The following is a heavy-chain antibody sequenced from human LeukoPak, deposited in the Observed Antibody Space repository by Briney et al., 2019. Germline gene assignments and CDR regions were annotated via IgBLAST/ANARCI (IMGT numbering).Heavy chain of an antibody. D-gene: IGHD3-10*01. CDR1: GFTFSSYA. CDR2: ISGSGGST. CDR3: AKFYGSGSYYYFDY. J-gene: IGHJ4*02. V-gene: IGHV3-23*01. Sequence: SGGSLRLSCAASGFTFSSYAMSWVRQAPGKGLEWVSAISGSGGSTYYADSAKGRFTISRDNSKNTLYLQMNSLRAEDTAVYYCAKFYGSGSYYYFDYWGQGTLVTVSS.